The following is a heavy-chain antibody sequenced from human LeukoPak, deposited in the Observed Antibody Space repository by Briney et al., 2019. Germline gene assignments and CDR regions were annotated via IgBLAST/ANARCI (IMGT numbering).Heavy chain of an antibody. Sequence: PGRSLRLSCAASGFTFSNYGMHWVRQAPGKGLEWVAIIWYDGSNKYYADSVKGRFTISRDNSKNTPYLQMNSLRVEDTAIYYCATVRGSSGTYYIDYWGQGTLVTVSS. V-gene: IGHV3-33*01. CDR3: ATVRGSSGTYYIDY. J-gene: IGHJ4*02. D-gene: IGHD3-10*01. CDR2: IWYDGSNK. CDR1: GFTFSNYG.